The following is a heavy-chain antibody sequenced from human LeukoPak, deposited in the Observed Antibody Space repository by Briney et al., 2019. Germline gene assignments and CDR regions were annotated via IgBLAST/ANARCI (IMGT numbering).Heavy chain of an antibody. CDR1: GGSISSYY. CDR3: ARQDYGGNSEPFDY. CDR2: IYYSGST. Sequence: KASESLSLTCTVSGGSISSYYWSWIRQPPGKGLEWIGYIYYSGSTNYNPSLKSRVTISVDTSKNQFSLKLSSVTAADTAVYYCARQDYGGNSEPFDYWGQGTLVTVSS. V-gene: IGHV4-59*08. D-gene: IGHD4-23*01. J-gene: IGHJ4*02.